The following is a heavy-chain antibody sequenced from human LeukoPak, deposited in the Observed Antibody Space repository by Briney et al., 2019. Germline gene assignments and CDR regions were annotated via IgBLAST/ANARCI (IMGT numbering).Heavy chain of an antibody. CDR1: GYTFTSYG. V-gene: IGHV1-18*01. J-gene: IGHJ4*02. CDR2: ISAYNGNT. Sequence: ASVNVSCKASGYTFTSYGISWVRQAPGQGLEWMGWISAYNGNTNYAQKLQGRVTMTTDTSTSTAYMELRSLRSDDTAVYYCARERGDLGDIAAAGTLDYWGQGTLVTVSS. D-gene: IGHD6-13*01. CDR3: ARERGDLGDIAAAGTLDY.